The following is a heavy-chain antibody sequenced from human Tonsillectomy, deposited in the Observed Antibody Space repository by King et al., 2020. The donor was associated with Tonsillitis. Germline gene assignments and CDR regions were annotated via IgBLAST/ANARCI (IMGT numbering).Heavy chain of an antibody. D-gene: IGHD5-12*01. V-gene: IGHV3-64D*06. CDR1: GFAFSTYA. Sequence: VQLVESGGGLVQPGGSLRLSCSASGFAFSTYAMHWVRQAPGKGLEYVSGIDSSGHSTYYTDSVKGRFTISSDNSKNTVCLQMSSLRAEDTAVYYCVKGLGGYYFQSPPGWGQGTLVTVSS. CDR3: VKGLGGYYFQSPPG. J-gene: IGHJ4*02. CDR2: IDSSGHST.